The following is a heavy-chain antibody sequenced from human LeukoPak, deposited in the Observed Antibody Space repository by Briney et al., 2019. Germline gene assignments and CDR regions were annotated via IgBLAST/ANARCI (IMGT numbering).Heavy chain of an antibody. V-gene: IGHV4-4*07. CDR3: ARARGYCSSTSCSWDLDY. Sequence: SETLSLTCTVSGGSISSYYWSWIRQPAGKGLEWIGRIYTSGNTNYNPSLKTRVTMSVDTSKNQFSLKLSSVTAADTAVYYCARARGYCSSTSCSWDLDYWGQGTLVTVSS. CDR2: IYTSGNT. D-gene: IGHD2-2*01. J-gene: IGHJ4*02. CDR1: GGSISSYY.